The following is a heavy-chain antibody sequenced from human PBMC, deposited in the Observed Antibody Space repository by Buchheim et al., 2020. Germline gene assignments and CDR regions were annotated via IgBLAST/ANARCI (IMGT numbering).Heavy chain of an antibody. CDR1: GFTFSSYG. CDR3: AKAGSSVSFYYYGMDV. D-gene: IGHD3-10*01. V-gene: IGHV3-30*18. J-gene: IGHJ6*02. Sequence: QVQLVESGGGVVQPGRSLRLSCAASGFTFSSYGMHWVRQAPGKGLEWVAVISYDGSNKYYADSVKGRFTISRDNSKNTLYLQMNSLRAEDTAVYYCAKAGSSVSFYYYGMDVWGQGTT. CDR2: ISYDGSNK.